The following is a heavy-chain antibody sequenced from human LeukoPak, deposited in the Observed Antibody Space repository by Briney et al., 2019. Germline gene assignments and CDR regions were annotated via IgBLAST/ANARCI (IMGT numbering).Heavy chain of an antibody. Sequence: ASVKVSCKASGYTFTSYGMSWVRQAPGQELEWMGWISGHNGNTKYAQKLQGRVSMTSDATTSTAYMELRSLRSDDTAVYYCARGTMIFGVAPPHFDYWGQGTLVTVSS. D-gene: IGHD3/OR15-3a*01. CDR3: ARGTMIFGVAPPHFDY. CDR2: ISGHNGNT. V-gene: IGHV1-18*01. J-gene: IGHJ4*02. CDR1: GYTFTSYG.